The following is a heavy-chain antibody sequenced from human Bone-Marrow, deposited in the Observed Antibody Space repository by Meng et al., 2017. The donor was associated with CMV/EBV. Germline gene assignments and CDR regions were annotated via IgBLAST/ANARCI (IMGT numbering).Heavy chain of an antibody. V-gene: IGHV3-53*01. Sequence: AASGFTVSSNYMSWVRQAPGKGLEWVSVIYSGGSTYYADSVKGRFTISRDNSKNTLYLQMNSLRAEDTAVYYCASGYYYDSSGYFDYWGQGTLVTVSS. J-gene: IGHJ4*02. CDR1: GFTVSSNY. CDR3: ASGYYYDSSGYFDY. CDR2: IYSGGST. D-gene: IGHD3-22*01.